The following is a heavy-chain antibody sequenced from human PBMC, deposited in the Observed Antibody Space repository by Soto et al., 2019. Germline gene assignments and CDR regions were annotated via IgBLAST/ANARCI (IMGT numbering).Heavy chain of an antibody. V-gene: IGHV1-69*13. CDR1: GGTFSSYA. J-gene: IGHJ6*02. Sequence: SVKVSCKASGGTFSSYAISWVRQAPGQGLEWMGGIIPIFGTANYAQKFQGRVTITADESTSTAYMELSSLGSEDTAVYYCAITDWNDVLYYYGMDVWGQGTTVTVSS. D-gene: IGHD1-1*01. CDR3: AITDWNDVLYYYGMDV. CDR2: IIPIFGTA.